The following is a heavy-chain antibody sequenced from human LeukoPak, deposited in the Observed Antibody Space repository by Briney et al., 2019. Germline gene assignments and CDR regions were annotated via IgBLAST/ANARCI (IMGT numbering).Heavy chain of an antibody. D-gene: IGHD5-24*01. V-gene: IGHV5-51*01. J-gene: IGHJ4*02. CDR3: ARPGEYGYNYDY. CDR1: GYKFTNYW. CDR2: MYPGDSDT. Sequence: GESLKISCSTSGYKFTNYWIGWVRQMPGKGLEWMGIMYPGDSDTRYSPSFQGQVTISADKSISTAYLQWSSLKASDTAMYYCARPGEYGYNYDYWGQGTLVTVSS.